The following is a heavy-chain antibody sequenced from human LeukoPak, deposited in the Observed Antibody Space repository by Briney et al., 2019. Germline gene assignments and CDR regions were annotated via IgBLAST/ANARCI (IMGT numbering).Heavy chain of an antibody. Sequence: PSEPLSLSCAVYGGSFSGSNWSWIRQTPGKGLEWMWEINHSGSTNYNPYTKSRVTISLDTSKTQPSLKLSSVTAADTAVSYCATARCYYGWGSYGHYYCMDVWGQGTTVTVSS. J-gene: IGHJ6*02. CDR3: ATARCYYGWGSYGHYYCMDV. CDR1: GGSFSGSN. V-gene: IGHV4-34*01. CDR2: INHSGST. D-gene: IGHD3-10*01.